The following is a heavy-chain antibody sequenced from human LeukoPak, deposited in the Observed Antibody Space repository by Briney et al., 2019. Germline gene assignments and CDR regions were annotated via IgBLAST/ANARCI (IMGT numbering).Heavy chain of an antibody. V-gene: IGHV1-69*05. Sequence: ASVKVSCKASGGTFSINAITWVRQAPGQGLEWMGGIIPMSETPKYTQKIQGRVTIATDKSTNTAYMELSSLRSEDTAVYYCARDKTSGECVSNSCYGVWPLDIWGQGTMVTASS. CDR2: IIPMSETP. D-gene: IGHD2-2*01. CDR3: ARDKTSGECVSNSCYGVWPLDI. J-gene: IGHJ3*02. CDR1: GGTFSINA.